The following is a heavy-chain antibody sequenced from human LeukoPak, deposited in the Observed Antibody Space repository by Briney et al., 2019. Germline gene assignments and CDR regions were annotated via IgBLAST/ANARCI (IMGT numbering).Heavy chain of an antibody. CDR1: GYTFTSYG. V-gene: IGHV1-18*01. CDR3: ARDPNSGYDLDAFDI. Sequence: ASVKVSCKASGYTFTSYGISWVRQAPGQGLEWMGWISAYNGNTNYAQKLQGRVTMTTDTSTSTAYMELRSLRSDDTAVYYCARDPNSGYDLDAFDIWGQGTMVTVSS. CDR2: ISAYNGNT. D-gene: IGHD5-12*01. J-gene: IGHJ3*02.